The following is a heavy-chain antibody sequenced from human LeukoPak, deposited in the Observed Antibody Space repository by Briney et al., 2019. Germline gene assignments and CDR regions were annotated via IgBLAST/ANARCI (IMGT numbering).Heavy chain of an antibody. D-gene: IGHD3-10*01. J-gene: IGHJ4*02. Sequence: GGSLRLSCAASGFTFSSYWMSWVRQAPGKGLEWVANIKHDGSEKYYVDSVKGQFTISRDNAKNSLYLQMNSLRVEDTAVYYCARRAAFGEYFEYWGQGTLVTVSS. CDR2: IKHDGSEK. CDR1: GFTFSSYW. V-gene: IGHV3-7*03. CDR3: ARRAAFGEYFEY.